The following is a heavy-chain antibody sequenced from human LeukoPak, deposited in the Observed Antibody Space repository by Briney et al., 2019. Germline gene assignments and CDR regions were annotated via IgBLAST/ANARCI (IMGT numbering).Heavy chain of an antibody. J-gene: IGHJ3*02. CDR3: ARGKVAGYPTMAFDI. CDR2: IYHSGST. CDR1: GYSISSGYY. V-gene: IGHV4-38-2*02. Sequence: ASETLSLTCTVSGYSISSGYYWGWIRQPPGKGLEWIGSIYHSGSTYYNPSLKSRVTISVDTSKSQFSLKLSSVTAADTAVYYCARGKVAGYPTMAFDIWGQGTMVTVSS. D-gene: IGHD5-12*01.